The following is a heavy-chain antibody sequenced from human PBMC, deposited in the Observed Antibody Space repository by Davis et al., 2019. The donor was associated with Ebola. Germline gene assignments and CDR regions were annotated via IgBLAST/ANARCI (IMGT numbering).Heavy chain of an antibody. CDR1: GGSISSYY. V-gene: IGHV4-59*01. Sequence: SETLSLTCTVSGGSISSYYWSWIRQPPGKGLEWIGYIYYSGSTNYNPSLKSRVTISVDTSKNQFSLKLSSVTAADTAVYYCAKSDHRKLSGYYLDYWGQGALVTVSS. CDR3: AKSDHRKLSGYYLDY. D-gene: IGHD3-22*01. J-gene: IGHJ4*02. CDR2: IYYSGST.